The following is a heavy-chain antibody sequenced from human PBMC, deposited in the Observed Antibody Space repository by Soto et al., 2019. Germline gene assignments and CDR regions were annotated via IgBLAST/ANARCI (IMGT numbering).Heavy chain of an antibody. CDR2: IYYSGST. Sequence: SETLSLTCTVSRGSISSYYWSSIRHPPGKGLEWIGYIYYSGSTNYNPSLKSRVTISVDTSKNHVSLKLSSVTAADPAVYSGARHILQSANWFDPWGQGTLVTVHS. V-gene: IGHV4-59*08. J-gene: IGHJ5*02. CDR1: RGSISSYY. D-gene: IGHD3-9*01. CDR3: ARHILQSANWFDP.